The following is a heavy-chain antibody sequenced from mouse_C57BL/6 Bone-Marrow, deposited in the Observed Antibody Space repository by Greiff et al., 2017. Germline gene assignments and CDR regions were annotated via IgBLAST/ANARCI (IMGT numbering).Heavy chain of an antibody. CDR3: ARGSIYVGYYWFAY. Sequence: VLLVESGAELVRPGASVKLSCKASGYTFTDYYINWVKQRPGQGLEWIARIYPGSGNTYYNEKFKGKATLTAEKSSSTAYMQLSSLTSEDSAVYFCARGSIYVGYYWFAYWGQGTLVTVSA. CDR1: GYTFTDYY. V-gene: IGHV1-76*01. D-gene: IGHD2-3*01. J-gene: IGHJ3*01. CDR2: IYPGSGNT.